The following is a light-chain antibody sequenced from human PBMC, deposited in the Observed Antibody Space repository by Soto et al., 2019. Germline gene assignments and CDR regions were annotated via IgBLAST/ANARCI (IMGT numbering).Light chain of an antibody. CDR1: SSDVGDYDF. J-gene: IGLJ2*01. Sequence: QSALTQPAYVSVSPGQSITISCTGSSSDVGDYDFVSWYQQHPGKAPKLIIYEVSDRPSGVSNRFSGSKSGNTASLTISGLQSEDDAHYYCSSFTSTLTLVVFGGGTKLTV. V-gene: IGLV2-14*01. CDR3: SSFTSTLTLVV. CDR2: EVS.